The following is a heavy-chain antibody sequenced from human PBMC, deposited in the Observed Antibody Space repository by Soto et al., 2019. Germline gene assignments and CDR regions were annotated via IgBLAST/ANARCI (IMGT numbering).Heavy chain of an antibody. J-gene: IGHJ5*02. D-gene: IGHD2-15*01. Sequence: ASVKVSCKASGYTFTSYDINWVRQATGQGLEWMGWMNPNSGNTGYAQKFQGRVTMTRNTSISTAYMELSSLRSEDTAVYYCARDVVVVAATPYNWLDPWGQGTLVTVSS. CDR2: MNPNSGNT. CDR3: ARDVVVVAATPYNWLDP. V-gene: IGHV1-8*01. CDR1: GYTFTSYD.